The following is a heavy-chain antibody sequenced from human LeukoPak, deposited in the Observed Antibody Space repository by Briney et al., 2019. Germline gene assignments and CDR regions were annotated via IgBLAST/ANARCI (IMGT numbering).Heavy chain of an antibody. CDR3: ARVGGSYYGGADY. CDR2: INHSGST. CDR1: GGSISSYY. D-gene: IGHD1-26*01. V-gene: IGHV4-34*01. Sequence: SETLSLTCTVSGGSISSYYWSWIRQPPGKGLEWIGEINHSGSTNYNPSLKSRVTISVDTSKNQFSLKLSSVTAADTAVYYCARVGGSYYGGADYWGQGTLVTVSS. J-gene: IGHJ4*02.